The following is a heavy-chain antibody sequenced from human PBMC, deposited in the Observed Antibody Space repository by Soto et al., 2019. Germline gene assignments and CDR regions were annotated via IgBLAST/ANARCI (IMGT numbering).Heavy chain of an antibody. Sequence: QVQLVQSGAEVKKPGSSVKVSCKVSGGTFSSHSINWVRQAPGQGPEWMAGIIPIFGTENYAQKFQGRVTITADESTSTAYMELSSLTSEDTALYYCSTSVYCSTTRCYYYYGLDVWGQGTTVIVSS. CDR3: STSVYCSTTRCYYYYGLDV. V-gene: IGHV1-69*01. CDR1: GGTFSSHS. D-gene: IGHD2-2*01. CDR2: IIPIFGTE. J-gene: IGHJ6*02.